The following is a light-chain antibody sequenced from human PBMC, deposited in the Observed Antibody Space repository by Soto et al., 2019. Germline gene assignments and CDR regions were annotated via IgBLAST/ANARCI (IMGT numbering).Light chain of an antibody. V-gene: IGKV2-30*02. J-gene: IGKJ1*01. CDR1: QSLVHSDGNTY. CDR2: KFS. Sequence: DVVMTQSPLSLPVTLGQPASISCRSSQSLVHSDGNTYLNWFQQRTGQSPRRLIYKFSNRDSGVPDRFSGSGSDTDFTLKISRVEAEDVGVYYCMEGTHWPPWTFGQGTKVEIK. CDR3: MEGTHWPPWT.